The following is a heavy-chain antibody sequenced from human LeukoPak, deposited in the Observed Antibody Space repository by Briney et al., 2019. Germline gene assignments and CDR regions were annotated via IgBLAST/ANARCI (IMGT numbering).Heavy chain of an antibody. D-gene: IGHD3-3*01. J-gene: IGHJ4*02. CDR2: ISNSGST. Sequence: PSETLSLTCTVSGGSISSAGYHWSWIRQHPGKGLEWIGYISNSGSTYSNPSLKSRVLISVDTSQNQFSLKLTYVTAADTAVYYCARENTISGEGHFLDYWGRGTLVTVSS. CDR3: ARENTISGEGHFLDY. CDR1: GGSISSAGYH. V-gene: IGHV4-31*03.